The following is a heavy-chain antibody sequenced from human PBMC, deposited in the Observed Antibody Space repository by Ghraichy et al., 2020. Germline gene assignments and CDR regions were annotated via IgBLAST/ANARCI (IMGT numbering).Heavy chain of an antibody. V-gene: IGHV4-39*01. Sequence: ESLNISCTVSGGSFSSSTYYWGWIRQAPGKGLEWIGTIYYSGSTYYNPSLKSRVTISVDTSKNQFSLKLRSVTAADTAVYYCARQTTTKRDGIDYWGQGTLVTVSS. CDR2: IYYSGST. CDR1: GGSFSSSTYY. CDR3: ARQTTTKRDGIDY. D-gene: IGHD1-14*01. J-gene: IGHJ4*02.